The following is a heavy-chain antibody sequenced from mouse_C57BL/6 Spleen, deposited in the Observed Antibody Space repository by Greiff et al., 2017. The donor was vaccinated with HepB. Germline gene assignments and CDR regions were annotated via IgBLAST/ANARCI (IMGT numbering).Heavy chain of an antibody. Sequence: DVQLQESGPELVKPGASVKMSCKASGYTFTDYNMHWVKQSHGKSLEWIGYINPNNGGTSYNQKFKGKATLTVNKSSSTAYMELRSLTSEDSAVYYCARLGGYAMDYWGQGTSVTVSS. CDR2: INPNNGGT. D-gene: IGHD3-3*01. J-gene: IGHJ4*01. CDR3: ARLGGYAMDY. V-gene: IGHV1-22*01. CDR1: GYTFTDYN.